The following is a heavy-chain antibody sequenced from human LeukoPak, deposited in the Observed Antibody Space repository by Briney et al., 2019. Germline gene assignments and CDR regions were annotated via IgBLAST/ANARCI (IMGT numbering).Heavy chain of an antibody. CDR2: IYCSGST. V-gene: IGHV4-59*01. CDR3: ARASKVGYSSGWYVIIDY. CDR1: GGSISSYY. D-gene: IGHD6-19*01. Sequence: SETLSLTCTVSGGSISSYYWSWIRQPPGKGLEWIGYIYCSGSTNYNPSLKSRVTISVDTSKNQFSLKLSSVTAADTAVYYCARASKVGYSSGWYVIIDYWGQGTMVTVSS. J-gene: IGHJ4*02.